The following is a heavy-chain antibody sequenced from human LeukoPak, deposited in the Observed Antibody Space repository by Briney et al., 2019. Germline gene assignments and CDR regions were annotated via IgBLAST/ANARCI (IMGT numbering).Heavy chain of an antibody. CDR1: GYTFTSYD. CDR2: MNPNSGNT. J-gene: IGHJ6*02. CDR3: ARRVITIFGVVSYYYYYGMDV. D-gene: IGHD3-3*01. Sequence: ASVKVSCKASGYTFTSYDINWVRQATGQGLEWMGWMNPNSGNTGYAQKFQGRVTMTRNTSTSTAYMELSSLRSEDTAVYYCARRVITIFGVVSYYYYYGMDVWGQGTTVTVSS. V-gene: IGHV1-8*01.